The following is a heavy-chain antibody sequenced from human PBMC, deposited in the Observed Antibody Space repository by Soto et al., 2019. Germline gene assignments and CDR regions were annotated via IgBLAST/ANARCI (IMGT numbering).Heavy chain of an antibody. J-gene: IGHJ4*02. Sequence: SETLSLTCAVSGGSISSSSYYWSWIRQPPGKGLEWIGSIYYSGSTYYNPSLKSRVTISVDTSKNQFSLKLSSVTAADTAVYYCARVVIGYYYDSSGAYFDYWGQGTLVTVSS. V-gene: IGHV4-39*07. CDR2: IYYSGST. CDR1: GGSISSSSYY. CDR3: ARVVIGYYYDSSGAYFDY. D-gene: IGHD3-22*01.